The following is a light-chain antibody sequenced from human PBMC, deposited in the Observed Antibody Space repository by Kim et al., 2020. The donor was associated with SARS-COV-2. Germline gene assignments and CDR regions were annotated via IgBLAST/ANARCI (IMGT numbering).Light chain of an antibody. CDR2: YAS. CDR1: QSVRSN. CDR3: QQYDNCPPLT. V-gene: IGKV3-15*01. J-gene: IGKJ1*01. Sequence: TPGESATLSCRASQSVRSNLAWYQQKPGQAPRLLIYYASTRATGIPARFSGSGSGTEFTLTISSLRSEDFAVYYCQQYDNCPPLTFGQGTKVDIK.